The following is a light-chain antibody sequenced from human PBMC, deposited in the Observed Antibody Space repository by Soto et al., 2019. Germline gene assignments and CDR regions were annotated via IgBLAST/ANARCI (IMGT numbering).Light chain of an antibody. J-gene: IGKJ2*01. V-gene: IGKV3-20*01. CDR3: QQYGTSPVT. Sequence: EIVLTQPPGTLSLSPGERATLSCRASQSVSSNYLAWYQQKPGQAPRLLIYGASRRATGIPDRFSGSGSGTDVTLTISRLEPEDFAVYYCQQYGTSPVTFGQGTKLEIK. CDR2: GAS. CDR1: QSVSSNY.